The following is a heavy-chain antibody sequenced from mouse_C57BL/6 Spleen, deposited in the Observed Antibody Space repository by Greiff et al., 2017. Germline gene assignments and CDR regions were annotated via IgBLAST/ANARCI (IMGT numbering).Heavy chain of an antibody. V-gene: IGHV7-3*01. CDR2: IRNKANGYTT. J-gene: IGHJ4*01. D-gene: IGHD3-2*02. CDR1: GFTFTDYY. CDR3: AKGAQNYAMDY. Sequence: EVNLVESGGGLVQPGGSLSLSCAASGFTFTDYYMSWVRQPPGKALEWLGFIRNKANGYTTEYSASVKGRFTISRDNSQSILYLQMNALRAEDSATYYCAKGAQNYAMDYWGQGTSVTVSS.